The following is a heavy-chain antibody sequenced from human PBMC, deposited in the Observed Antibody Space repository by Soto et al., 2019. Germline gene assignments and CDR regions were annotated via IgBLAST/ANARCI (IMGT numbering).Heavy chain of an antibody. CDR3: AKRHNWNYYFDY. CDR2: ISGSGGST. CDR1: GFTFSSYA. V-gene: IGHV3-23*01. Sequence: AVGSLRLSCAASGFTFSSYAMSWVRQAPGKGLEWVSAISGSGGSTYYADSVKGRFTISRDNSKNTLYLQMNSLRAEDTAVYYCAKRHNWNYYFDYWGQGTLVTVSS. J-gene: IGHJ4*02. D-gene: IGHD1-20*01.